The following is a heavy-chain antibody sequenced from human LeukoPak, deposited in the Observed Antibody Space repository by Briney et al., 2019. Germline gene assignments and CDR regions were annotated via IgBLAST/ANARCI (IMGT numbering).Heavy chain of an antibody. CDR2: INTNRGGT. CDR3: ARGGSGSGYLYYFDS. CDR1: GYTFTGYY. J-gene: IGHJ4*02. D-gene: IGHD3-10*01. Sequence: ASVKVSCKASGYTFTGYYMHWVRQAPGQGLEWMGRINTNRGGTSYAQNFQGRVTMTRDTSISTTYMELSGLTSDDTAVYYCARGGSGSGYLYYFDSWGQGTLVSVSS. V-gene: IGHV1-2*02.